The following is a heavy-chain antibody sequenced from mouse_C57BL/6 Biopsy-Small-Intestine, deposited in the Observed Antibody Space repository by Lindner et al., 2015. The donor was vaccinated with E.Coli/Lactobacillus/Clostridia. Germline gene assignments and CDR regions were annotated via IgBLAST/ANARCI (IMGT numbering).Heavy chain of an antibody. Sequence: VQLQESGAELVKPGASVKMSCKASGYTFTTYPIEWMKQNHGKSLEWIGNFHPYNDDTKYNEKCKGKATLTVEKSSSTVYLELSRLTSDDSAVYYCAKRGAYDYDWALAMDYWGQGTSVTVSS. CDR3: AKRGAYDYDWALAMDY. V-gene: IGHV1-47*01. D-gene: IGHD2-4*01. CDR1: GYTFTTYP. J-gene: IGHJ4*01. CDR2: FHPYNDDT.